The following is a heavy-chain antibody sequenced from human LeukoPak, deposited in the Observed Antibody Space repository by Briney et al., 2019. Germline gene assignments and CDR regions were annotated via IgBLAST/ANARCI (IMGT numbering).Heavy chain of an antibody. CDR1: GGSISSGGYS. Sequence: SQTLSLTCAVSGGSISSGGYSWSWIRQPPGKGLEWIGYIYHSGSTYYNPSLKSRVTISVDRSKNQFSLKLSSVTAADTAVYYCAATSTQSSIAVAGTRGNWFDPWGQGTLVTVSS. CDR3: AATSTQSSIAVAGTRGNWFDP. V-gene: IGHV4-30-2*01. CDR2: IYHSGST. J-gene: IGHJ5*02. D-gene: IGHD6-19*01.